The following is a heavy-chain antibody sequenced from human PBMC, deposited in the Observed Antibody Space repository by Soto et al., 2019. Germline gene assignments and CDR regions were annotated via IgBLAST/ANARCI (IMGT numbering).Heavy chain of an antibody. V-gene: IGHV3-23*01. CDR1: GFTFSSYA. J-gene: IGHJ4*02. Sequence: EVQLLESGGGLVQPGGSLRLSCAASGFTFSSYAMSWVRQAPGKGLEWVSAISGSGGSTYYADSVKGRFTISRDNSKNTLYLQMDSLRAEDTAVYYCAKARDILTGYYYDDWGQGTLVTASS. CDR3: AKARDILTGYYYDD. D-gene: IGHD3-9*01. CDR2: ISGSGGST.